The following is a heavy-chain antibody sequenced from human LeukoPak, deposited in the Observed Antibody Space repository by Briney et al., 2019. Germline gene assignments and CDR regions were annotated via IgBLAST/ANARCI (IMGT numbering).Heavy chain of an antibody. CDR3: ARIVYGSGSLPNKEPDY. CDR1: GYTFTSYG. D-gene: IGHD3-10*01. CDR2: ISAYNGNT. Sequence: ASVKVSCKASGYTFTSYGISWVRQAPGQGLEWMGWISAYNGNTNYAQKLQGRVTMTRDTSTSTVYMELSSLRSEDTAVYYCARIVYGSGSLPNKEPDYWGQGTLVTVSS. V-gene: IGHV1-18*01. J-gene: IGHJ4*02.